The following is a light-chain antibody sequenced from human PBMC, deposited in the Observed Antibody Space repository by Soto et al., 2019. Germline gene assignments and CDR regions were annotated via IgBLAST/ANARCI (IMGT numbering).Light chain of an antibody. CDR1: QSVSSN. Sequence: EIVLIQSPATLSLSPGERATLSCRASQSVSSNLAWYQQNPGQAPRLLIFDASNRATGIPARFSGSGSGTDFTLTTSSLEPEDFVVYYCQQHSDWPLTFGGGTKVEIK. J-gene: IGKJ4*01. V-gene: IGKV3-11*01. CDR3: QQHSDWPLT. CDR2: DAS.